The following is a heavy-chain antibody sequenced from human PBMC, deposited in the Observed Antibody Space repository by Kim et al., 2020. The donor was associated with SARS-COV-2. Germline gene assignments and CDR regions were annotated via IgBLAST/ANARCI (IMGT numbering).Heavy chain of an antibody. V-gene: IGHV3-33*01. Sequence: GGSLRLSCAASGFTFSSYGMHWVRQAPGKGLEWVAVIWYDGSNNYYADSVKGRFTISRDNSKNTLYLQMNSLRAEDTAVYYCARWYYGSGSTNAFDIWGQGTMVTVSS. D-gene: IGHD3-10*01. CDR2: IWYDGSNN. J-gene: IGHJ3*02. CDR1: GFTFSSYG. CDR3: ARWYYGSGSTNAFDI.